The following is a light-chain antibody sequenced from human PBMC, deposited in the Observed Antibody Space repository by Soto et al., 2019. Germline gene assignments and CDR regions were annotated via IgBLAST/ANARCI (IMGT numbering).Light chain of an antibody. J-gene: IGKJ3*01. CDR1: QSVGSY. CDR2: GAS. Sequence: EIVLTQSPDTLSLSPGERATLSCRASQSVGSYLAWYQQKPGQAPRLLIYGASNRATGIPDRLSGSGSGADFTLIISRLEPEDFAVYYGQQYGSSPFTFGPGTKVHLK. V-gene: IGKV3-20*01. CDR3: QQYGSSPFT.